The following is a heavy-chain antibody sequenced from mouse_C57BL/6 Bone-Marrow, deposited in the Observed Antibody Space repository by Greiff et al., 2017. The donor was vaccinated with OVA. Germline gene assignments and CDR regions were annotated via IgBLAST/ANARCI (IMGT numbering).Heavy chain of an antibody. D-gene: IGHD1-1*01. CDR3: ARSDYYGPYYFDY. CDR2: IHPNSGST. CDR1: GYTFTSYW. Sequence: VQLQQPGAELVQPGASVTLSCKASGYTFTSYWMHWVKQRPGQGLEWIGMIHPNSGSTNYNEKFKSKATLTVDKSSSTAYMQLSSLTSEDSAVYYCARSDYYGPYYFDYWGQGTTLTVSS. J-gene: IGHJ2*01. V-gene: IGHV1-64*01.